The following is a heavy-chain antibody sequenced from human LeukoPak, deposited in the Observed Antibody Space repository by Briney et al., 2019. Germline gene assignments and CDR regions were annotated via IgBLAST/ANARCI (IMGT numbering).Heavy chain of an antibody. V-gene: IGHV3-30*02. D-gene: IGHD3-16*01. CDR3: ANDWMYEYWGGY. CDR1: GFTFSSYD. Sequence: GGSLRLSCAASGFTFSSYDMHWVRQAPGKGLEWVAYIRNSGSTKYYADSVKGRFTISSDNSKNTLYLQMNSLRAEDTAVCYCANDWMYEYWGGYWGQGTPVTVSS. J-gene: IGHJ4*02. CDR2: IRNSGSTK.